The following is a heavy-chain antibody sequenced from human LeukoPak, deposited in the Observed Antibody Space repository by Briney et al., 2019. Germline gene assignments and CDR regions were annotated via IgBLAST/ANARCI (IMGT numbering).Heavy chain of an antibody. V-gene: IGHV4-30-4*08. CDR2: ISYSGTP. D-gene: IGHD4-17*01. CDR1: GGSINTANYY. Sequence: SETLSLTCNVSGGSINTANYYCTWIRQPPGKGLEWIGYISYSGTPYYNPSLNSRVTISLDTSKNQFSLRLNSVTAADTAMYYCARDRYGDFEDYWGQGTLVTVSS. J-gene: IGHJ4*02. CDR3: ARDRYGDFEDY.